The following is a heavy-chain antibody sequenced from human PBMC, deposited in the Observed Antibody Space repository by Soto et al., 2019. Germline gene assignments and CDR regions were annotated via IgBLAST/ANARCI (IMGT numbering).Heavy chain of an antibody. J-gene: IGHJ6*02. CDR2: IYYSGST. D-gene: IGHD3-9*01. CDR3: ARGWELRYFDWLVSPLFYGMDV. CDR1: GGSISSYY. Sequence: QVQLQESGPGLVKPSETLSLTCTVSGGSISSYYWSWIRQPPGKGLEWIGYIYYSGSTNYNPSLKSRVTISVDTSKNQFSLKLSSVTAADTAVYYCARGWELRYFDWLVSPLFYGMDVWGQGTTVTVSS. V-gene: IGHV4-59*01.